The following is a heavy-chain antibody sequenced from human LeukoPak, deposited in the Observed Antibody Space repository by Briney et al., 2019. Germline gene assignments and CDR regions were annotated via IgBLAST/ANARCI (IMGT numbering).Heavy chain of an antibody. CDR1: GFTFSSYS. CDR2: ISSSSSYI. V-gene: IGHV3-21*01. Sequence: PGGSLRLSCAASGFTFSSYSMNWVRQAPGKGLEWVSSISSSSSYIYYADSVKGRFTISRDNAKNSLYLQMNSLRAEDTAVYYCARVYDFWSGYHERERYFDYWGQGTLVTVSS. D-gene: IGHD3-3*01. CDR3: ARVYDFWSGYHERERYFDY. J-gene: IGHJ4*02.